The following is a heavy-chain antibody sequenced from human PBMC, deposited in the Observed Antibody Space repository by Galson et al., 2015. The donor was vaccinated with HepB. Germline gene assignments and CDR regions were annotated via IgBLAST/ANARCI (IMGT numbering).Heavy chain of an antibody. V-gene: IGHV1-2*04. CDR2: INPNSGGT. D-gene: IGHD1-26*01. J-gene: IGHJ3*02. Sequence: SVKVSCKASGYTFTDYFMHWVRQAPGQGLEWLGWINPNSGGTNYAQKFQGWVTMTRDTSISTAYIELSRLRSNDTARYYCARRLGLWGQWDVDAFDIWGQGTMVTVSS. CDR1: GYTFTDYF. CDR3: ARRLGLWGQWDVDAFDI.